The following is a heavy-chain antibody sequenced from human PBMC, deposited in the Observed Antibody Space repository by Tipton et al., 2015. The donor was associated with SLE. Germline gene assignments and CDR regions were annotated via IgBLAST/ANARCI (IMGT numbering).Heavy chain of an antibody. J-gene: IGHJ4*02. Sequence: TLSLTCTVSGGSISSGSYYWSWIRQPPGKGLEWIGEINHSGSTNYNPSLKSRVTISVDTSKNQFSLKLSSVTAADTAVYYCARGSGGSGDYWGQGTLVAVSS. V-gene: IGHV4-39*07. CDR1: GGSISSGSYY. D-gene: IGHD1-14*01. CDR3: ARGSGGSGDY. CDR2: INHSGST.